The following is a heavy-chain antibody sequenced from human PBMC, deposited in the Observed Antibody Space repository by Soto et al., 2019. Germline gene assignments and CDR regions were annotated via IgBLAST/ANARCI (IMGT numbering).Heavy chain of an antibody. CDR3: ARDLGSGSRIYGMDV. Sequence: GGSLRLSCAASGFTFSSYGMHWVRQAPGKGLEWVAVIGYDGSNKYYADSVKGRFTISRDNSKNTLYLQMNSLRAEDTAVYYCARDLGSGSRIYGMDVWGQGTTVTVSS. V-gene: IGHV3-33*01. D-gene: IGHD3-10*01. CDR1: GFTFSSYG. J-gene: IGHJ6*02. CDR2: IGYDGSNK.